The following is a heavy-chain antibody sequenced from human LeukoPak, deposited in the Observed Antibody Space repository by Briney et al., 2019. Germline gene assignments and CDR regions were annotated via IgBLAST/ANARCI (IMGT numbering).Heavy chain of an antibody. CDR2: ISGSGGST. J-gene: IGHJ4*02. CDR1: GFTFSSYA. Sequence: PGGSLRLSCAASGFTFSSYAMSWVRQAPGKGLEWVSAISGSGGSTYYADSVKGRFTISRDNSKNSLYLQMNSLRAEDTAVYYCARDRAIYYYDSSGYDYWGQGTLVTVSS. CDR3: ARDRAIYYYDSSGYDY. D-gene: IGHD3-22*01. V-gene: IGHV3-23*01.